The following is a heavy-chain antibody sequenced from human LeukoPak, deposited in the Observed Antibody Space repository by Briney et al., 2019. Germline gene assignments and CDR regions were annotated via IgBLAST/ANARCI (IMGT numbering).Heavy chain of an antibody. CDR3: ARTTGMARGVITYYFDY. Sequence: SETLSLTCTVSGGSVSSGGYYWSWIRQHPGKGLEWIGYIYYSGSTYYNPSLKSRVTISVDTSKNQFSLKLSSVTAADTAVYYCARTTGMARGVITYYFDYWGQGTLVTVS. V-gene: IGHV4-31*03. J-gene: IGHJ4*02. CDR2: IYYSGST. CDR1: GGSVSSGGYY. D-gene: IGHD3-10*01.